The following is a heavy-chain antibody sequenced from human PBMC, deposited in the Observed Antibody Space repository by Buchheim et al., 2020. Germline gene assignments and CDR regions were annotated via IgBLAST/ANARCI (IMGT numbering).Heavy chain of an antibody. V-gene: IGHV4-59*01. CDR2: ISSGGNT. D-gene: IGHD1-7*01. J-gene: IGHJ6*02. CDR1: GGSISSYY. CDR3: AREITGTHYGLDV. Sequence: QVQLQESGPGLVKPSETLSLTCTVCGGSISSYYWTWIRQPPGKGLEWIGYISSGGNTNYNPSLKSRVTISVDTSKNQFSLKLSSVTAADTAVYYCAREITGTHYGLDVWGQGTT.